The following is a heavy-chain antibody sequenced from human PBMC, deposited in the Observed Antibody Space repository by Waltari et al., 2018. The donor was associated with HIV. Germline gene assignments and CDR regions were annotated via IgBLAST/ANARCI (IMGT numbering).Heavy chain of an antibody. CDR3: ARYYCSGGSCSDY. CDR2: IYTSGST. CDR1: GGPISRGSYY. D-gene: IGHD2-15*01. J-gene: IGHJ4*02. Sequence: QVQLQESGPGLVKPSQTLSLTCTVPGGPISRGSYYWSWIRQPAGKGLEWIGRIYTSGSTNYNPSLKSRVTISVDTSKNQFSLKLSSVTAADTAVYYCARYYCSGGSCSDYWGQGTLVTVSS. V-gene: IGHV4-61*02.